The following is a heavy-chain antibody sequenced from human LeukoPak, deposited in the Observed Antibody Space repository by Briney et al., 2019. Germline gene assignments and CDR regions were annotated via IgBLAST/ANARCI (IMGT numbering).Heavy chain of an antibody. Sequence: SVKVSCKASGGTFSSYAISWVRQAPGQGLGWMGRIIPILGIANYAQKFQGRVTITADKSTSTAYMELSSLRSEDTAVYYCARTYYYDSSGYSPFDYWGQGTLVTVSS. D-gene: IGHD3-22*01. CDR3: ARTYYYDSSGYSPFDY. J-gene: IGHJ4*02. CDR2: IIPILGIA. V-gene: IGHV1-69*04. CDR1: GGTFSSYA.